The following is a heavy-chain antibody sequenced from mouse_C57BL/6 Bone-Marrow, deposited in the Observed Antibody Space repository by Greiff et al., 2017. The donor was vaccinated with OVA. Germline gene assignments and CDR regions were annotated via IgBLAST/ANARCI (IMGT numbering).Heavy chain of an antibody. J-gene: IGHJ4*01. V-gene: IGHV1-69*01. D-gene: IGHD2-12*01. CDR1: GYTFTSYW. Sequence: QVQLQQSGAELVMPGASVTLSCKASGYTFTSYWMHWVKQRPGQGLEWIGEIDPSDSCTNYNQKLKGKSTLTVDKSSSTAYMQLSSLTSEDSAVYYCARTNRGFPYSYAMDYWGQGTSVTVSS. CDR2: IDPSDSCT. CDR3: ARTNRGFPYSYAMDY.